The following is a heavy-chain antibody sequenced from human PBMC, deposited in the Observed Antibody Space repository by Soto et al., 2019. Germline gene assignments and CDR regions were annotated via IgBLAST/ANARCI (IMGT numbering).Heavy chain of an antibody. J-gene: IGHJ6*02. D-gene: IGHD1-26*01. CDR2: IYYSGST. CDR3: ARVGPYYYGMDV. Sequence: SETLSLTCTVSGGSISSYYWSWIRQPPGKGLEWIGYIYYSGSTNYNPSLKSRVTISVDTSKNQFSLKLSSVTAADTAVYYCARVGPYYYGMDVWGQGTTVTVSS. CDR1: GGSISSYY. V-gene: IGHV4-59*01.